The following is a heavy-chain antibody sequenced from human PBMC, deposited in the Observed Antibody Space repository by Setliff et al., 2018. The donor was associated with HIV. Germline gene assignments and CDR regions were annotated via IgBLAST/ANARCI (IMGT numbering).Heavy chain of an antibody. V-gene: IGHV3-11*04. CDR1: GFTFSDYY. CDR3: MYGGRTATTH. D-gene: IGHD4-17*01. CDR2: ITNTGSST. J-gene: IGHJ4*02. Sequence: PGGSLRLSCAASGFTFSDYYLNWFRLAPGKGLEWISHITNTGSSTNYADSVKGRLTISRDNAKYSLYLQMNTLRVEDTAVYYCMYGGRTATTHWGQGTLVTVSS.